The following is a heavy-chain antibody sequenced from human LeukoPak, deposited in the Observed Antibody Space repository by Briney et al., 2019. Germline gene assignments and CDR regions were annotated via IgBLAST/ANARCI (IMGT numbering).Heavy chain of an antibody. D-gene: IGHD1-26*01. CDR2: IDPSDSDI. CDR3: ARRGLNWFDP. J-gene: IGHJ5*02. V-gene: IGHV5-51*01. CDR1: GYSFTSYW. Sequence: GESLKISCKGSGYSFTSYWIDWVRQMPGKGLEWMGIIDPSDSDIRYSPSFQGQVTISADKSITTAYLQWSSLKASDSAMYYCARRGLNWFDPWGQGTLVTVSS.